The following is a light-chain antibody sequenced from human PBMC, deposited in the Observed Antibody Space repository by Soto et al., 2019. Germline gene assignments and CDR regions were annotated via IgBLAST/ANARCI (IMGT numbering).Light chain of an antibody. CDR3: QQYNNWPPIT. CDR1: QSVSSY. Sequence: EIVFTQSPATLSWSPVERAALSCRASQSVSSYLAWYQQKPGQAPRLLIYGASTRATGIPARFSGSGSGTEFTLTISSLQSEHFAVYYCQQYNNWPPITFGQGTRLEIK. V-gene: IGKV3-15*01. J-gene: IGKJ5*01. CDR2: GAS.